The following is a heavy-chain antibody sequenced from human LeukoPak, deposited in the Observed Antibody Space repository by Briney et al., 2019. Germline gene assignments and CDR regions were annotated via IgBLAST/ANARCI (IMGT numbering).Heavy chain of an antibody. CDR3: VKGFSSGYPWTFDY. V-gene: IGHV3-23*01. J-gene: IGHJ4*02. CDR2: ISGGATT. D-gene: IGHD3-22*01. Sequence: GGSLRLSCEASGFTFSSYGMSWVRQAPGKGLEWVSAISGGATTYYADSVKGRFTIPRDNSKNTVHLQMNSLRAEDTAVYYCVKGFSSGYPWTFDYWGQGTLVTVSS. CDR1: GFTFSSYG.